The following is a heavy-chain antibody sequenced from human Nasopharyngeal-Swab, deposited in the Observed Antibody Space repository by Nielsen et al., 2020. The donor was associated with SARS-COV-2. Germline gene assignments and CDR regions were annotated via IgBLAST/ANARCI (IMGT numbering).Heavy chain of an antibody. J-gene: IGHJ4*02. CDR3: AKDCSSSWYTWGLFDY. CDR1: GFTFDDYA. V-gene: IGHV3-9*01. CDR2: ISWNSGSI. D-gene: IGHD6-13*01. Sequence: GGSLRLSCAASGFTFDDYAMHWVRQAPGKGLEWVSGISWNSGSIGYADSVKGQFTISRDNAKNSLYLQMNSLRAEDTALYYCAKDCSSSWYTWGLFDYWGQGTLVTVSS.